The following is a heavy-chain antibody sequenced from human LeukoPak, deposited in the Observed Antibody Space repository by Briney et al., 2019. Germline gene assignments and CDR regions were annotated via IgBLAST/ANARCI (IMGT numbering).Heavy chain of an antibody. V-gene: IGHV3-23*01. CDR1: GFTFSSYA. D-gene: IGHD2-8*01. CDR2: ISGSGGRI. CDR3: ANGYCTNGVCYPYYYYYMDV. J-gene: IGHJ6*03. Sequence: GGSLRLSCAASGFTFSSYAMSWVRQAPGKGLEWVSAISGSGGRIYYGASVKGRFTISRDNSKNTLYLQMNSLRAEDTAVYYCANGYCTNGVCYPYYYYYMDVWGKGTTVTVSS.